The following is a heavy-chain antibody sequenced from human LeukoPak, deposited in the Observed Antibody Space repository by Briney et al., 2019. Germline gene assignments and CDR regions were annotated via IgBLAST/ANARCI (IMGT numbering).Heavy chain of an antibody. J-gene: IGHJ4*02. D-gene: IGHD4-17*01. V-gene: IGHV4-39*01. Sequence: SETLSLTCTVSGGSISSSSYYWGWIRQPPGKGLEWIGSLYYSGSTYYNPSLKSRVTISVDTSKNQFSLKLSSVTAADTAVYYCARVPTVTFFDYRGQGTLVTVSS. CDR1: GGSISSSSYY. CDR2: LYYSGST. CDR3: ARVPTVTFFDY.